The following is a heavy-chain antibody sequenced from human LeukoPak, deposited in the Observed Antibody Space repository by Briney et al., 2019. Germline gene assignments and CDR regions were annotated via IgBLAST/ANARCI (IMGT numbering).Heavy chain of an antibody. Sequence: GGSLRLSCAASGFTFSSYSMNWVRQAPGKGLEWVSYISISNIYYADSVKDRFTISRDNAKNSLYLQMNSLRAEDTAVYYCARDLYRTVTNYWGNYYHGMDVWGQGTTVTVSS. D-gene: IGHD4-17*01. CDR2: ISISNI. CDR3: ARDLYRTVTNYWGNYYHGMDV. V-gene: IGHV3-48*01. J-gene: IGHJ6*02. CDR1: GFTFSSYS.